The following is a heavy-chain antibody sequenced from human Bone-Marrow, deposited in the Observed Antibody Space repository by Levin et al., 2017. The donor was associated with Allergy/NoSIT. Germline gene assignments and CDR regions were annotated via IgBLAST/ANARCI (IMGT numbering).Heavy chain of an antibody. CDR1: GFTFSSYW. V-gene: IGHV3-74*01. CDR3: ARDRRAVDFFDY. J-gene: IGHJ4*02. CDR2: IYSDGSST. Sequence: GGSLRLSCAASGFTFSSYWMHWVRQAPGKGLVWVSRIYSDGSSTDYADSVKGRFTISRDNAKNTLYLQMKSLRAEDTAVYYCARDRRAVDFFDYWGQGTLVTVSS. D-gene: IGHD4-23*01.